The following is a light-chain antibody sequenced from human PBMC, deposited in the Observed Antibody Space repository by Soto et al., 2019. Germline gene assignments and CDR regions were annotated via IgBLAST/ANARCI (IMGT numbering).Light chain of an antibody. Sequence: DIQMTQSPSTLSASVGDRVTITCRASQSISSWLAWYQQKPGKAPKLLIYKASSLESGVPSRFSGSGSGTEFTLTIISLQPYDFATYYCQQYNSYPWTFGQGTKVDIK. CDR1: QSISSW. V-gene: IGKV1-5*03. CDR3: QQYNSYPWT. J-gene: IGKJ1*01. CDR2: KAS.